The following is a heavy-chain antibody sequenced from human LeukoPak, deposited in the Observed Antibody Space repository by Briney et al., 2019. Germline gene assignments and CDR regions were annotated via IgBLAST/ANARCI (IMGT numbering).Heavy chain of an antibody. J-gene: IGHJ4*02. CDR1: GFTFSSYA. CDR3: AKDDWQWLPQGDDY. Sequence: PGGSLRLSCAASGFTFSSYAMSWARQAPGKGLEWVSAISGSGGSTYYADSVKGRFTISRDNSKNTLYLQMNSLRAEDTAVYYCAKDDWQWLPQGDDYWGQGTLVTVSS. V-gene: IGHV3-23*01. CDR2: ISGSGGST. D-gene: IGHD6-19*01.